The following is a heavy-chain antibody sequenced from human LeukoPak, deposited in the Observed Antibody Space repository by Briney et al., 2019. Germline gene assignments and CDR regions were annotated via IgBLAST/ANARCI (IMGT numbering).Heavy chain of an antibody. J-gene: IGHJ3*02. CDR1: GFTFSSYA. CDR3: AKDQDYYDSSGYRAPPVAFDI. D-gene: IGHD3-22*01. CDR2: ISGSGGST. Sequence: GRSLRLSCAASGFTFSSYAMSWVRQAPGKGLEWVSAISGSGGSTYYADSVKGRFTISRDNSKNTLYLQMNSLRAEDTAVYYCAKDQDYYDSSGYRAPPVAFDIWGQGTMVTVSS. V-gene: IGHV3-23*01.